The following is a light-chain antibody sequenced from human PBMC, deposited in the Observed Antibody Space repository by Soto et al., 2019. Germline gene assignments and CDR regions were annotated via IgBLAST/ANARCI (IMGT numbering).Light chain of an antibody. CDR3: QLYGSYMFT. CDR1: QSVGSD. V-gene: IGKV3-15*01. Sequence: ETVMTQSPATLSVSPGERATLSCRASQSVGSDLAWYQQKPGQAPRLLIYGASTRATGIPARFSGAGSGTDFTLIISRLEPEDSAIYHCQLYGSYMFTFGQGTKVDI. CDR2: GAS. J-gene: IGKJ2*01.